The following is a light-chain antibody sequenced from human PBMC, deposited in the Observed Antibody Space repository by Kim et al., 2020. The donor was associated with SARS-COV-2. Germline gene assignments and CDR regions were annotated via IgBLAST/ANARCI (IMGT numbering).Light chain of an antibody. J-gene: IGLJ2*01. CDR1: GGHSSSA. CDR2: LNSDGSH. CDR3: QTWGTVV. V-gene: IGLV4-69*01. Sequence: LGASVKITCTLSGGHSSSAIAWHQQKPEKGRRYLMKLNSDGSHSKGDGIPDRFSGSSSEAERYLTISSLQSEDEADYYCQTWGTVVFGGGTQLTVL.